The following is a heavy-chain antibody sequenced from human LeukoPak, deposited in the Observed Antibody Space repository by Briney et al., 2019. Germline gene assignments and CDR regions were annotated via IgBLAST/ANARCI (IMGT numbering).Heavy chain of an antibody. J-gene: IGHJ4*02. CDR3: ARDKSSGQIDY. CDR1: GFTFSSYS. Sequence: GRSLRLSCAASGFTFSSYSMNWVRQAPGKGLEWVSSISSSSSYIYYADSVKGRFTISRDNAKNSLYLQMNSLRAEDTAVYYCARDKSSGQIDYWGQGTLVTVSS. D-gene: IGHD3-22*01. V-gene: IGHV3-21*01. CDR2: ISSSSSYI.